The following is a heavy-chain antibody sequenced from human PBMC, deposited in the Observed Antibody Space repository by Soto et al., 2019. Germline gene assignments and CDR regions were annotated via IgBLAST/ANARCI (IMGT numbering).Heavy chain of an antibody. Sequence: ASVKVSCKASGYSFVTYGINWVRQAPGQGLEWMGWISAYNGNTKYAQHLQGRVSMTTDTSTSTAYMDLRSLRSDDTAVYYCARDQGITTFGVYSMYYYGMDVWGQGTTVTVSS. CDR2: ISAYNGNT. J-gene: IGHJ6*02. CDR3: ARDQGITTFGVYSMYYYGMDV. D-gene: IGHD3-3*01. CDR1: GYSFVTYG. V-gene: IGHV1-18*01.